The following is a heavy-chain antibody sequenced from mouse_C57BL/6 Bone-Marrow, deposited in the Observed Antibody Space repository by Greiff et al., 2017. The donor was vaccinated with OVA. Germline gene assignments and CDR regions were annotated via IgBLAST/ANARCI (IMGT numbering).Heavy chain of an antibody. D-gene: IGHD1-2*01. CDR3: ALGYYGPEGGY. CDR1: GFNIKDYY. J-gene: IGHJ2*01. V-gene: IGHV14-2*01. CDR2: IDPEDGET. Sequence: EVQVVESGAELVKPGASVKLSCTASGFNIKDYYMHWVKQRTEQGLAWIGRIDPEDGETKYAPKFQGKATITADTSSNTAYLQLSSLTSEDTAVYYCALGYYGPEGGYWGQGTTLTVSS.